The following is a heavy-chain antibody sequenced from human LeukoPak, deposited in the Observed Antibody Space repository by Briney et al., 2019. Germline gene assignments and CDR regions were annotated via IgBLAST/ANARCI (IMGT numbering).Heavy chain of an antibody. Sequence: GGSLRLSCAASGFTFSTYSMNWVRQAPGKGLEWVSYISGSSSTIYYADSVKGQFTISRDNAKNSVHLQMNSLRAEDTAVYYCARAIAAAEDYWGQGTLVTVSS. J-gene: IGHJ4*02. CDR1: GFTFSTYS. D-gene: IGHD6-13*01. CDR2: ISGSSSTI. CDR3: ARAIAAAEDY. V-gene: IGHV3-48*01.